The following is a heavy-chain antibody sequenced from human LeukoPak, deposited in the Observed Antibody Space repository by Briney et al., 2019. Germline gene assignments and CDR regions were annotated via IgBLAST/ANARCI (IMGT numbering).Heavy chain of an antibody. CDR1: GFTFSSSW. CDR2: IKQDGGEK. Sequence: PGGSLRLSCAASGFTFSSSWMTWVRQAPGKGLEWVANIKQDGGEKYYVDSVKGRFTISRDNAKNSLYLQMNSLRADDTAVYYCARDLYTSASRWGQGTLVTVSS. D-gene: IGHD6-25*01. J-gene: IGHJ4*02. V-gene: IGHV3-7*03. CDR3: ARDLYTSASR.